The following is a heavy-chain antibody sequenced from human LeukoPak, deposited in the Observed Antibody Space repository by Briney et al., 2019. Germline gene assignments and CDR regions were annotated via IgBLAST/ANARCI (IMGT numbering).Heavy chain of an antibody. J-gene: IGHJ4*02. CDR3: ASSGYGDYGFDY. V-gene: IGHV1-69*04. D-gene: IGHD4-17*01. CDR1: GGTFSSYA. CDR2: IIPILGIA. Sequence: SAKVSCKASGGTFSSYAISWVRQAPGQGLEWMGRIIPILGIANYAQKFQGRVTITADKSTSTAYMELSSLRSEDTAVYYCASSGYGDYGFDYWGQGTLVTVSS.